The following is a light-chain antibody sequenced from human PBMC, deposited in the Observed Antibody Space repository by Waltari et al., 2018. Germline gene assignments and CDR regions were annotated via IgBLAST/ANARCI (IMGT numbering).Light chain of an antibody. CDR1: GLRSYY. J-gene: IGLJ2*01. V-gene: IGLV3-19*01. CDR2: DKN. Sequence: SSELTPDPAVSVAMGQTVTITCQGNGLRSYYASLYQQRPGQAPILIMYDKNNRPSGVPDRFSGSNSDNTASLTITGAQAEDEASYYCHSRDASGVGGSFGGGTKLTVL. CDR3: HSRDASGVGGS.